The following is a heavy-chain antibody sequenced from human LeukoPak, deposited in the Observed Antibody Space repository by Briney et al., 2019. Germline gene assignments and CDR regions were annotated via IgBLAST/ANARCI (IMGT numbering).Heavy chain of an antibody. CDR3: ARGGVVPAAILNY. V-gene: IGHV1-2*04. J-gene: IGHJ4*02. CDR1: GYTFTGYY. D-gene: IGHD2-2*02. Sequence: ASVKVSCKASGYTFTGYYMHWVRQAPGQGLEWMGWVNPNSGGTNYAQKFQGWVTMTRDTSISTAYMELSRLRSDDTAVYYCARGGVVPAAILNYWGQGTLVTVSS. CDR2: VNPNSGGT.